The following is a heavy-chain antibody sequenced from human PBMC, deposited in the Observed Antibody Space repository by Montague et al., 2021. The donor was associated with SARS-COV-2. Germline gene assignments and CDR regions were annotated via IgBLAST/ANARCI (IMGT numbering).Heavy chain of an antibody. CDR2: ISDSGST. Sequence: SETLSLTCTVSGGSISSFYWSWFRQPPGKGLEWIGDISDSGSTNYNPSPTSRVTMSVDTSKNQFSLKVNSVTAADTAVYYCARPYIATLPAVYWGQGTLVTVSS. V-gene: IGHV4-59*08. J-gene: IGHJ4*02. CDR1: GGSISSFY. D-gene: IGHD2-21*01. CDR3: ARPYIATLPAVY.